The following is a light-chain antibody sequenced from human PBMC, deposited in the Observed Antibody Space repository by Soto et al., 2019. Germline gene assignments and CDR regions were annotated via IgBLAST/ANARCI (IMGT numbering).Light chain of an antibody. CDR3: QPTLT. CDR2: SES. J-gene: IGKJ3*01. Sequence: DIVFTRSPSSXSEHRGNRLHITCRVSQGISSYLNWYRKKPGXXTKLLIYSESNLQSGVPYRFSGSGSGTDLSITISSLQTEEVETYERQPTLTFGRGTDVDN. V-gene: IGKV1-27*01. CDR1: QGISSY.